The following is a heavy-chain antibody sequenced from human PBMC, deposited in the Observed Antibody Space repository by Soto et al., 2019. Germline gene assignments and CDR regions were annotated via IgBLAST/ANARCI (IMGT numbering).Heavy chain of an antibody. CDR3: ARSGVTGIVIPSHWFDP. Sequence: QVQLQQSGPGLLKPSQILSLTCTVSGDSIGGVGYWSWIRQFPGRGLGRIGCISSSGSTYYNPSLNNRISLSLDTSQNQFSLTLLAVTAADAAIYYCARSGVTGIVIPSHWFDPWGQGTLVTVSS. D-gene: IGHD2-21*02. CDR1: GDSIGGVGY. V-gene: IGHV4-31*03. CDR2: ISSSGST. J-gene: IGHJ5*02.